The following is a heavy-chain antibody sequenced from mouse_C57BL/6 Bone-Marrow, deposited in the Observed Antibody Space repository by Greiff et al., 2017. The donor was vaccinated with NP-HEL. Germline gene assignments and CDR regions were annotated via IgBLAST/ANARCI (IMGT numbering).Heavy chain of an antibody. D-gene: IGHD1-1*01. J-gene: IGHJ2*01. CDR2: LLPGSGNS. Sequence: QVQLQQSGAELMQPGASVKLSCTATGFTFTGNSIEWVHQTPGHGLEWFGALLPGSGNSYYHERFTGKATFTAATSSNTAYMQLSSLTTEDSAIYYCARDYYGSSYFDYWGQGTTLTVSS. CDR3: ARDYYGSSYFDY. CDR1: GFTFTGNS. V-gene: IGHV1-9*01.